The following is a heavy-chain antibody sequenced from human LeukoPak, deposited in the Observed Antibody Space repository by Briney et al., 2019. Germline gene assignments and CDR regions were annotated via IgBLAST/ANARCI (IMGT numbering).Heavy chain of an antibody. J-gene: IGHJ3*02. CDR2: INSDGSST. CDR1: GFTFSSYW. CDR3: ARKRKDLYSTCYDAFDS. Sequence: GGSLRLSCAASGFTFSSYWMHWVRQAPGKGLVWVSRINSDGSSTTYADSVKGRFTVSRDNAKNTLYLQMNSLRADDTAVYYCARKRKDLYSTCYDAFDSWGQGTMVTVSS. D-gene: IGHD6-25*01. V-gene: IGHV3-74*01.